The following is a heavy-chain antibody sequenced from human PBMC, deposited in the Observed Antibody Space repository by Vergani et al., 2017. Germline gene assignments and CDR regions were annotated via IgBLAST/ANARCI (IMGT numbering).Heavy chain of an antibody. CDR2: IRPYTGHT. CDR3: ARVAPSNSEVTPTAFDV. CDR1: GYTFSDYD. D-gene: IGHD1-1*01. J-gene: IGHJ3*01. V-gene: IGHV1-8*01. Sequence: QVQLVQSGAEVRKPGASVKLSCKASGYTFSDYDINWVRQASGHGLEWMAWIRPYTGHTIYAQKFQDRVTMTADTSTNTAYMELRSLRSDDTAVYFCARVAPSNSEVTPTAFDVWGQGTMVTVSS.